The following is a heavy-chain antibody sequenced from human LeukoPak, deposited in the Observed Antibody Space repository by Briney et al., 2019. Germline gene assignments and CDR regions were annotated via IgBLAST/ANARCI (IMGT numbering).Heavy chain of an antibody. CDR1: GYTFTGYY. CDR2: INPNSGGT. V-gene: IGHV1-2*02. Sequence: EASVKVSCKASGYTFTGYYMHWVRQAPGQGLEWMGWINPNSGGTNYARKFQGRVTMTRDTSISTAYMELSRLRSDDTAVYYCARGHGDTSPNYWGQGTLVTVSS. J-gene: IGHJ4*02. D-gene: IGHD2-21*02. CDR3: ARGHGDTSPNY.